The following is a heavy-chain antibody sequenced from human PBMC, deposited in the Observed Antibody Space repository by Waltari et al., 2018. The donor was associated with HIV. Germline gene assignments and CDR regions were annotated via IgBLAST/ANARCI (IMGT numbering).Heavy chain of an antibody. CDR1: GYSISSGYY. J-gene: IGHJ6*02. Sequence: QVQLQESGPGLVKPSETLSLTCTVSGYSISSGYYWGWIRQPPGKGLEWIGSIFHSGSTYYNPSLKSRVTISVDTSKNQFSLRLSSVTAADTAVYYCARIHFRLDYCYYGMDVWGQGTTVTVSS. V-gene: IGHV4-38-2*02. CDR2: IFHSGST. CDR3: ARIHFRLDYCYYGMDV.